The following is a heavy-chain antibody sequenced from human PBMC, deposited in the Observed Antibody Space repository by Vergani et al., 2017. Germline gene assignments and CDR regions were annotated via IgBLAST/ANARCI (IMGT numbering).Heavy chain of an antibody. CDR1: GFTFSSYG. V-gene: IGHV3-NL1*01. Sequence: QVQLVESGGGVVQPGRSLRLSCAASGFTFSSYGMHWVRQAPGKGLEWVSAISGSGGSTYYADSVKGRFTISRDNSKNTLYLQMNSLRAEDTAVYYCASSYGDYKYYFDYWGQGTLVTVSS. CDR2: ISGSGGST. D-gene: IGHD4-17*01. CDR3: ASSYGDYKYYFDY. J-gene: IGHJ4*02.